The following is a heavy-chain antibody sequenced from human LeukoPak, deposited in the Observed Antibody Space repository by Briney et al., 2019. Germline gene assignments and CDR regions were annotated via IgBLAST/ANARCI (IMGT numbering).Heavy chain of an antibody. D-gene: IGHD3-10*01. CDR2: ISGSGGST. CDR1: GFTFSSYA. CDR3: AKDLFRLSGSYYTADY. J-gene: IGHJ4*02. Sequence: PGGSLRLSCAASGFTFSSYAMSWVRQAPGKGLGWVSAISGSGGSTYYADSVKGRFTISRDNSKNTLYLQMNSLRAEDTAVYYCAKDLFRLSGSYYTADYWGQGTLVTVSS. V-gene: IGHV3-23*01.